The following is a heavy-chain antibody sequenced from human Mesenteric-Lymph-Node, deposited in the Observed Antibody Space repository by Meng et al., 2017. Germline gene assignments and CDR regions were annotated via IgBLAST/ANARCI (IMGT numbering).Heavy chain of an antibody. D-gene: IGHD3-10*01. J-gene: IGHJ4*02. CDR3: ARRRGGSGRDC. Sequence: QLQLQGSGHGLAKPSETLSPTCTVSGGSISSNGYYWDWVRQPPGKGLEWIGAIYHSGSTSYNPSLQSRVTMFVDTSKNQFSLMLTSVTATDTAVYYCARRRGGSGRDCWGQGTLVTVSS. CDR1: GGSISSNGYY. CDR2: IYHSGST. V-gene: IGHV4-39*01.